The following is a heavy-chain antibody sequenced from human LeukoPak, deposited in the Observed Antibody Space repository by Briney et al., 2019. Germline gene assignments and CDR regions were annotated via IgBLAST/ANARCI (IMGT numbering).Heavy chain of an antibody. D-gene: IGHD6-6*01. CDR1: GFSFSSYS. J-gene: IGHJ4*02. CDR3: ARKNTTSSEDY. V-gene: IGHV3-48*01. CDR2: ISGSSSTI. Sequence: PGGSLRLSCAASGFSFSSYSMNWVRQAPGKGLEWVSFISGSSSTIDYADSVKGRFTISRDNGKNSLFLHMNSLRAEDTAVYSCARKNTTSSEDYWGQGTLVTVSS.